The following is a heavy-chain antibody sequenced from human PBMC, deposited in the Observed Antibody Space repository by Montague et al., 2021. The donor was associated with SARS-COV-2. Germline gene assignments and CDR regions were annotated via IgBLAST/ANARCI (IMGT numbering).Heavy chain of an antibody. V-gene: IGHV3-23*01. J-gene: IGHJ4*02. CDR3: AKAEESGNYLSVGLDS. Sequence: SLRLSCVAYGFTFSIYAMSWVRQAPGKGPQWVSTFTGGNTFYADSVKGRFTISRDNYKNTLYLQMNSLGAEDTAIYYCAKAEESGNYLSVGLDSWGPGTLVTVSS. CDR2: FTGGNT. D-gene: IGHD2/OR15-2a*01. CDR1: GFTFSIYA.